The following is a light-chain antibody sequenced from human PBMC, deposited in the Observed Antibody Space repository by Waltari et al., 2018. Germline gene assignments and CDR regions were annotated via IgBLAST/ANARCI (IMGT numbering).Light chain of an antibody. CDR2: YGN. CDR3: RQGHSNPYT. Sequence: DIQMSQSQSSLSASVGDRVTITCRASQDSNNYLHLYQQKPGKAPKFLIHYGNSWASGVPSRSSVQGSVTEYSHTISSLHPQDCATYYCRQGHSNPYTFGHGTKVEI. CDR1: QDSNNY. V-gene: IGKV1-39*01. J-gene: IGKJ2*01.